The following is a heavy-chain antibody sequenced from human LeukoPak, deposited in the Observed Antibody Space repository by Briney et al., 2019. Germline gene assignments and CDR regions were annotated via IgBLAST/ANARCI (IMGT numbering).Heavy chain of an antibody. CDR1: GGSISSSSYY. CDR3: ARRKPAFNWFDP. J-gene: IGHJ5*02. V-gene: IGHV4-39*01. Sequence: KPSETLSLTCTVSGGSISSSSYYWGWIRQPPGKGLEWIGSIYYSGSTYYNPSLKSRVTISVDTSKNQLSLKLSSVTAADTAVYYCARRKPAFNWFDPWGQGTLVTVSS. D-gene: IGHD1-14*01. CDR2: IYYSGST.